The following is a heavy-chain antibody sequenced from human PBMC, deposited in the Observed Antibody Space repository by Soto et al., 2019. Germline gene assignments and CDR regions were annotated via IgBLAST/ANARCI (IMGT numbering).Heavy chain of an antibody. Sequence: GGSLRLSCAASGFTVSSNYMSWVRQAPGKGLEWVSGIYSGGSTYYADSVKGRFTISSHNSKNTLYLQMISLRAEDTAVYYCEGDNSTTYDAFDIWGQGTMVTVSS. D-gene: IGHD4-4*01. CDR3: EGDNSTTYDAFDI. CDR2: IYSGGST. J-gene: IGHJ3*02. V-gene: IGHV3-53*04. CDR1: GFTVSSNY.